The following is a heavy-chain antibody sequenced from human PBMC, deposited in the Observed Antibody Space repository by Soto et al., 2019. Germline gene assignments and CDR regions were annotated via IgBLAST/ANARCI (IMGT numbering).Heavy chain of an antibody. CDR2: ISSTGVTT. D-gene: IGHD2-2*01. CDR1: GFTFNYYD. J-gene: IGHJ6*02. V-gene: IGHV3-23*01. CDR3: ADPVPAATHYDYYNMDV. Sequence: EVQLLETGGGLAQPGGSLKLSCVASGFTFNYYDMSWVRQAPGKGLEWVSTISSTGVTTYYADSVKGRFTISRDNFKNTLWLQMNSMRAEVTAVYYCADPVPAATHYDYYNMDVWGQGPTVTVSS.